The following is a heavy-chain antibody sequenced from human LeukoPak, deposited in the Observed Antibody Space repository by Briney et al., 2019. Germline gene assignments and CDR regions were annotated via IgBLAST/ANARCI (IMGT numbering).Heavy chain of an antibody. CDR1: GGTFSSYA. Sequence: SVKVSCKASGGTFSSYAISWVRQAPGQGLEWMGGIIPIFGTANYAQKFQGRVTITADESTSTVYMELSSLRSEDTAVYYCARTPNYSNYWFDPWGQGTLVTVSS. CDR3: ARTPNYSNYWFDP. J-gene: IGHJ5*02. V-gene: IGHV1-69*13. D-gene: IGHD4-11*01. CDR2: IIPIFGTA.